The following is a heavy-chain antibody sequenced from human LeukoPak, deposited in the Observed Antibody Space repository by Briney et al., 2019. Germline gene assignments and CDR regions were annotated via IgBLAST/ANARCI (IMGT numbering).Heavy chain of an antibody. CDR3: ATDLSFLGFPGY. Sequence: ASVKVSCKVSAYTLTELSMHWVRQAPGKGLEWMGGFDPEDGETIYAQKFQGRVTMTEDTSTDTAYMELSSLRSEDTAVYYCATDLSFLGFPGYWGQGTLVTVSS. D-gene: IGHD2-21*01. CDR2: FDPEDGET. CDR1: AYTLTELS. J-gene: IGHJ4*02. V-gene: IGHV1-24*01.